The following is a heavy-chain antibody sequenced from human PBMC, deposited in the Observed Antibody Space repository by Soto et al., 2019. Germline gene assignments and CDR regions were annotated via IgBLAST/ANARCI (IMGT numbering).Heavy chain of an antibody. J-gene: IGHJ4*02. CDR3: TTTYNWNYYFAY. D-gene: IGHD1-7*01. Sequence: QLQLQESGPGLVKPSETLSLTCTVSGGSISSSSYYWGWIRQPPGKGLEWIGSIYYSGSTYYNPSLKSRVTISVDTSKNQFSLKLSSVTAADTAVYYCTTTYNWNYYFAYWGQGTLVTVSS. V-gene: IGHV4-39*01. CDR1: GGSISSSSYY. CDR2: IYYSGST.